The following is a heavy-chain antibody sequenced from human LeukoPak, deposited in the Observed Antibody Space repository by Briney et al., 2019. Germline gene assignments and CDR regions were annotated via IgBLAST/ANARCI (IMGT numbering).Heavy chain of an antibody. D-gene: IGHD5-12*01. V-gene: IGHV4-34*01. Sequence: PSETLSLTCAVYGGSFSGYYWSWIRQPPGKGLEWIGEINHSGSTNYNPSLKSRVTISVDTSKNQFSLKLSSVTAADTAVYYCARANSGYPQTIDYWGQGTLVTVSS. CDR1: GGSFSGYY. CDR2: INHSGST. CDR3: ARANSGYPQTIDY. J-gene: IGHJ4*02.